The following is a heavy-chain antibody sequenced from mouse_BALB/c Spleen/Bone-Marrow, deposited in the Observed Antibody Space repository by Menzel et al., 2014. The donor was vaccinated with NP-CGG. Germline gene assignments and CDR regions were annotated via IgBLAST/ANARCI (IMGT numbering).Heavy chain of an antibody. CDR2: ILPGSGST. CDR3: ASRVERDYAMDY. V-gene: IGHV1-9*01. J-gene: IGHJ4*01. D-gene: IGHD1-1*02. Sequence: VMLVESGAELMKPGVSVKISCKATGHTFSSYWIEWVKQRPGHGLEWIGEILPGSGSTNYNEKFKGKATFTADTSSNTAYMQLSSLTSEDSAVYYCASRVERDYAMDYWGQGTSVTVSS. CDR1: GHTFSSYW.